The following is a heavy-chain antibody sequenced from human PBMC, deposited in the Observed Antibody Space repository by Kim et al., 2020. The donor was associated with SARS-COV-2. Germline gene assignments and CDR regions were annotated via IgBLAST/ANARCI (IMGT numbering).Heavy chain of an antibody. CDR3: ARERRSGTYYYFDY. D-gene: IGHD3-10*01. J-gene: IGHJ4*02. V-gene: IGHV4-59*01. Sequence: TPSLKSRVTISVDTSKNQFSLKLNSVTAADTAVYYCARERRSGTYYYFDYWGQGTVVTVSS.